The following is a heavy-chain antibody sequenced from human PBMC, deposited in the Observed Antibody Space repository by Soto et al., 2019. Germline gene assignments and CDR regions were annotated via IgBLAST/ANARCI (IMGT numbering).Heavy chain of an antibody. Sequence: EVQLVESGGGLVKPGGSLRLSCAASGFIFSSYSMNWVRQAPGKGLEWVSSISPRSDYIYFADSMRGRFTISRDNAQNSLYLPMNNLRAEDTAVYHCARVSGTLERYSDLDYWGQGTLVTVSS. J-gene: IGHJ4*02. CDR1: GFIFSSYS. D-gene: IGHD3-10*01. CDR3: ARVSGTLERYSDLDY. CDR2: ISPRSDYI. V-gene: IGHV3-21*06.